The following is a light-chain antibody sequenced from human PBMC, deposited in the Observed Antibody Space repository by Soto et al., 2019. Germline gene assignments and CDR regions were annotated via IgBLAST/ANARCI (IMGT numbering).Light chain of an antibody. CDR1: QSVSSSY. Sequence: EIVLTQSPGTLSLSPGERATLSCRASQSVSSSYLAWYQQKPGQAPRLLIYGASSRATGIPDRSSGSGSVTDFTFTISRLEPEDFAVYYCQQYGSSPLVTFGQGTRLEIK. CDR3: QQYGSSPLVT. CDR2: GAS. V-gene: IGKV3-20*01. J-gene: IGKJ5*01.